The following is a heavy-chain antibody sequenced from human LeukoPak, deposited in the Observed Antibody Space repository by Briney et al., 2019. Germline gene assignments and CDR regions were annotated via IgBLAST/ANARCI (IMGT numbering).Heavy chain of an antibody. J-gene: IGHJ3*02. CDR1: GGSISSDTYY. CDR2: IHHGGST. V-gene: IGHV4-30-2*06. D-gene: IGHD6-19*01. Sequence: PSETLSLTCTVSGGSISSDTYYWSWIRQSPGKGLEWIGYIHHGGSTNYNPSLKSRLTISVDRSKNQFSLNLTSVTAADTAVYYCARIFIAVAVHAFDIWGQGTMVTVSS. CDR3: ARIFIAVAVHAFDI.